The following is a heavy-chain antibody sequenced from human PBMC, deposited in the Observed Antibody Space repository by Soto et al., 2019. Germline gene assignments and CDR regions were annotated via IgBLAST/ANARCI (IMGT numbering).Heavy chain of an antibody. V-gene: IGHV4-34*01. Sequence: QVQLQQWGAGLLKPSETLSLTCAVYGGSFSGYYWSWIRQPPGKGLEWIGEINHSGSTNYNPSLKSRVTISVDTSKNQFPLKLSSVTAADTAVYYCARGRRAVAGSLYYFDYWGQGTLVTVSS. CDR3: ARGRRAVAGSLYYFDY. CDR2: INHSGST. CDR1: GGSFSGYY. J-gene: IGHJ4*02. D-gene: IGHD6-19*01.